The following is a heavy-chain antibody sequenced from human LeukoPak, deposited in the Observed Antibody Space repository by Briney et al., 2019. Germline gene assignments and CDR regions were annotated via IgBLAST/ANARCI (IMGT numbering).Heavy chain of an antibody. Sequence: GGSLRLSCAASGFTFSSYAMSWVRQAPGKGLEWVSAISGSGGNTYYADSVKGRFTISRDNAKNSLYLQMNSLRAEDTAVYYCARDTARYRDAFDIWGQGTMVTVSS. J-gene: IGHJ3*02. CDR3: ARDTARYRDAFDI. CDR2: ISGSGGNT. D-gene: IGHD2-21*02. V-gene: IGHV3-23*01. CDR1: GFTFSSYA.